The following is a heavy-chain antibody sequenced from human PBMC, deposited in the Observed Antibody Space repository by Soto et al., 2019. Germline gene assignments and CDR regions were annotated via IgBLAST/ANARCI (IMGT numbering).Heavy chain of an antibody. CDR2: IIRDGSVS. J-gene: IGHJ6*03. CDR1: GFTFGNYW. V-gene: IGHV3-74*01. Sequence: EVQLVESGGGLVQPGGSLRLSCAASGFTFGNYWMYWVRQAPGKGLVWVPGIIRDGSVSSYADSVKGRLTISRDNVKNALYLQMDSLRVEDTAVYYCARGDCVGGTCYSLAGSFYYYMDVWGKGTTVTVFS. D-gene: IGHD2-15*01. CDR3: ARGDCVGGTCYSLAGSFYYYMDV.